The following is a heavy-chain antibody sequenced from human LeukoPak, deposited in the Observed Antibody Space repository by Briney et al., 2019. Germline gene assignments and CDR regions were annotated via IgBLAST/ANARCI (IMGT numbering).Heavy chain of an antibody. J-gene: IGHJ4*02. CDR2: ISSSSSYT. CDR1: GFTFSDYY. Sequence: GGSLRLSCAASGFTFSDYYMSWIRQAPGKGLEWVSYISSSSSYTNYADSEKGRFTISRDNAKNSLYLQMNSLRAEDTAVYYCAREGGSLELGYWGQGTLVTVSS. D-gene: IGHD1-7*01. V-gene: IGHV3-11*06. CDR3: AREGGSLELGY.